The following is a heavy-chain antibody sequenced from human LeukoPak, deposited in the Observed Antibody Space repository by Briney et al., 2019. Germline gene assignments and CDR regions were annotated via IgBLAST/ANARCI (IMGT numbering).Heavy chain of an antibody. Sequence: GGSRRLSCAASGFTFSSNAMTGVRQAPGRGLEWVSGITGSGDSTYYADSVKGRFTISRDNSKNTVYLQMNSLRVEDTAVYHCGKERYGSSSVVDYWGHGTLVTVSS. V-gene: IGHV3-23*01. D-gene: IGHD6-6*01. CDR3: GKERYGSSSVVDY. CDR1: GFTFSSNA. CDR2: ITGSGDST. J-gene: IGHJ4*01.